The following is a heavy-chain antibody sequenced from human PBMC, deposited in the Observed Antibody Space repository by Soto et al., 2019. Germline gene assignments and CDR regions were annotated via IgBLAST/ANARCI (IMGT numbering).Heavy chain of an antibody. V-gene: IGHV4-31*03. CDR2: IYYSGST. CDR1: GGSISSGGYY. J-gene: IGHJ6*02. D-gene: IGHD7-27*01. Sequence: QVQLQESGPGLVKPSQTLSLTCTVSGGSISSGGYYWSWIRQHPGKGLEWIGYIYYSGSTYYNPSLKSRVTISVDTSKNQFSLKLSSVTAADTAVYYCARDRVNGGNDWGYYGMDVWGQGTTVTVSS. CDR3: ARDRVNGGNDWGYYGMDV.